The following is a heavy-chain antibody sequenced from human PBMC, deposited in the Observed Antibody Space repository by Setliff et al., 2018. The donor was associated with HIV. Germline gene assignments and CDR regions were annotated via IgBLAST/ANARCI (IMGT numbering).Heavy chain of an antibody. D-gene: IGHD6-13*01. CDR2: INYSGST. CDR1: GGSISSYY. Sequence: SETLSLTCTVSGGSISSYYWSWIRQPPGKGLEWIGYINYSGSTNYNPSLKSRVTISIDMSKNQFFLKLKSVTVADTAVYYCAREPDKIAAADSWGQGTLVTVSS. V-gene: IGHV4-59*12. J-gene: IGHJ4*02. CDR3: AREPDKIAAADS.